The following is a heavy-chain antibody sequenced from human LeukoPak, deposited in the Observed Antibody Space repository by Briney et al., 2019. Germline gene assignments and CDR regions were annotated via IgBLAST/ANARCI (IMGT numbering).Heavy chain of an antibody. V-gene: IGHV3-15*07. CDR3: TTGLGINWNDLGSFDY. Sequence: GGSLRLSCAASAFTFTNAWMNWVCQAPGKGLEWVGRIKSKTDGGTTDYAAPVKGRFTISRDDSKNTLYLQMNSLKTEDTAVYYCTTGLGINWNDLGSFDYWGQGTLVTVSS. J-gene: IGHJ4*02. CDR1: AFTFTNAW. CDR2: IKSKTDGGTT. D-gene: IGHD1-1*01.